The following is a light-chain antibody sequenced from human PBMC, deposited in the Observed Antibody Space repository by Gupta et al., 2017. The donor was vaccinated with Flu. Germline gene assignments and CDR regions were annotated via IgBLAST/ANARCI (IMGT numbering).Light chain of an antibody. J-gene: IGKJ1*01. CDR2: GAS. CDR3: QQYGRSPWT. V-gene: IGKV3-20*01. Sequence: EIVLTQSPRTLSLSPGESATLSCSPSQCVSNSYLAWYQQTPGQAPRLLIYGASSRATGIPDRFSGSGSGTDFTLTISRLEPEDVAVYYCQQYGRSPWTFGQGTKVEIK. CDR1: QCVSNSY.